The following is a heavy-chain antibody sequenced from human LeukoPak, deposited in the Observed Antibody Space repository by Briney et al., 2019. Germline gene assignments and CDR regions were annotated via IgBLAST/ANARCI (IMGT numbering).Heavy chain of an antibody. CDR1: GFTFSSYE. CDR2: ISSSGSTI. V-gene: IGHV3-48*03. D-gene: IGHD6-6*01. CDR3: AGIEYSSSYRGY. Sequence: GGSLRLSCAASGFTFSSYEMNWVRQAPGKGLGWVSYISSSGSTIYYADSVKGRFTISRDNAKNSLYLQMNSLRAEDTAVYYCAGIEYSSSYRGYWGQGTLVTVSS. J-gene: IGHJ4*02.